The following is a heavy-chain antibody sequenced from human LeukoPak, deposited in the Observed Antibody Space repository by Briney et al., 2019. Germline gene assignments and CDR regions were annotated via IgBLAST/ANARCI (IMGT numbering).Heavy chain of an antibody. CDR1: GFTFSSYG. CDR3: AKDLNVLRYFDWLLRDYYGMDV. J-gene: IGHJ6*02. D-gene: IGHD3-9*01. CDR2: ISYDGSNK. Sequence: GRSLRLSCAASGFTFSSYGMHWVRQAPGKGLEWVAVISYDGSNKYYADSVKGRFTISRDNSKNTLYLQMNSLRAEDTAVYYCAKDLNVLRYFDWLLRDYYGMDVWGQGTTVTVSS. V-gene: IGHV3-30*18.